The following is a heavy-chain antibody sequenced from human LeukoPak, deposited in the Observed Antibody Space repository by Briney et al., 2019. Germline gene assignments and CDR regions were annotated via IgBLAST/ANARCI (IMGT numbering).Heavy chain of an antibody. D-gene: IGHD2-21*01. Sequence: HWVRXXXXXXXXXMGIINPSGDRTSHAQNFQGRVTMTRDTSTSTVYMELSSLTSEDTAVYYCARDFGGHWTIDYWGQGTLVTVSS. V-gene: IGHV1-46*01. J-gene: IGHJ4*02. CDR2: INPSGDRT. CDR3: ARDFGGHWTIDY.